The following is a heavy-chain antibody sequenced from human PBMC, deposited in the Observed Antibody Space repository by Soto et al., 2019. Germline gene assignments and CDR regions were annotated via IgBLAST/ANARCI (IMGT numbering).Heavy chain of an antibody. CDR2: IYPGDSDT. V-gene: IGHV5-51*01. CDR1: GYSFTTYW. D-gene: IGHD1-26*01. J-gene: IGHJ5*02. Sequence: PGESLKISCQGSGYSFTTYWIAWVRQMPGKGLEWMGIIYPGDSDTRYSPSFQGQVTISADKSISTAYLQWSSLKASDTAMYYCARHRSEDGYNWFDPWGQGTLVTVSS. CDR3: ARHRSEDGYNWFDP.